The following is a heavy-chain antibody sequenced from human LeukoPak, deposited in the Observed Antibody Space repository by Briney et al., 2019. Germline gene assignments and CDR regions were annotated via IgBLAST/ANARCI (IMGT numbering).Heavy chain of an antibody. Sequence: PSETLSLTCTVPGGSIYTGDYYWAWIRQPPGEALEWIGSLFYSGNMYYSPSLKSRVTMSVDTSKNQFSLNLSSVTAADTAVYYCARENIVSTRDFDFWGRGAQVTVSS. CDR1: GGSIYTGDYY. V-gene: IGHV4-39*07. CDR2: LFYSGNM. J-gene: IGHJ4*02. CDR3: ARENIVSTRDFDF. D-gene: IGHD5/OR15-5a*01.